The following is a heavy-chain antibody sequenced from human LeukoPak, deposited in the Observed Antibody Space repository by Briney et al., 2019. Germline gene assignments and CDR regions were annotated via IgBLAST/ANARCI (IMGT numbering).Heavy chain of an antibody. V-gene: IGHV1-18*01. CDR3: ARDAVSTTTAGGIDY. Sequence: ASVKLSCKASGYPFTTSAISWVPQAPGHGLQWMGWISAYSGYTHYAQKVEGRVTVTTEASTSTAYMELRSLTSYDTAVYYCARDAVSTTTAGGIDYWGQGTLVTVSS. CDR2: ISAYSGYT. J-gene: IGHJ4*02. CDR1: GYPFTTSA. D-gene: IGHD5/OR15-5a*01.